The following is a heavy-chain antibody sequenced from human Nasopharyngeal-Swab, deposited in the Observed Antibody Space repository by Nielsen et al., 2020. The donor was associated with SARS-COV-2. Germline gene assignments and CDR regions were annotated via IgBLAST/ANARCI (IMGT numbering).Heavy chain of an antibody. Sequence: GSLRLSCTVSGYSISSGYYWGWIRQPPGKGLEWIGSIYHSGSTYYNPSLKSRVTISVDTSKNQFSLKLSSVTAADTAVYYCARVTFYDFWSGYYLGGTLFPYYFDYWGQGTLVTVSS. J-gene: IGHJ4*02. CDR2: IYHSGST. CDR3: ARVTFYDFWSGYYLGGTLFPYYFDY. V-gene: IGHV4-38-2*02. CDR1: GYSISSGYY. D-gene: IGHD3-3*01.